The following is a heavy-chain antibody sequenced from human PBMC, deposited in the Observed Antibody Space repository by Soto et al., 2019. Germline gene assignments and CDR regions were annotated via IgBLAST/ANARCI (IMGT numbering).Heavy chain of an antibody. CDR3: AKDGEDLGFDY. D-gene: IGHD3-16*01. V-gene: IGHV3-30*18. CDR2: ISYDGSNK. J-gene: IGHJ4*02. Sequence: QVQLVESGGGVVQPGRSLRLSCAASGFTFSSYGMHWVRQAPGKGLEWVAVISYDGSNKYYAHSVKGRFTISRDNSKNTLYLQMNSLRAEDTAVYYCAKDGEDLGFDYWGQGTLVTVSS. CDR1: GFTFSSYG.